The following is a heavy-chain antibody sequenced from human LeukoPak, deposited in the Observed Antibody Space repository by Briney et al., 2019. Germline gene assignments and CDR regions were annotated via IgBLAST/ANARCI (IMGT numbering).Heavy chain of an antibody. Sequence: GASVKVSCKVSGYTLTELSMHWVRQAPGQGLEWMGGFDPEDGETIYAQKFQGRVTMTEDTSTDTAYMELSSLRSEDTAVYYCATAQSGSYYRGYFDYWGQGTLVTVSS. V-gene: IGHV1-24*01. CDR1: GYTLTELS. J-gene: IGHJ4*02. CDR2: FDPEDGET. CDR3: ATAQSGSYYRGYFDY. D-gene: IGHD1-26*01.